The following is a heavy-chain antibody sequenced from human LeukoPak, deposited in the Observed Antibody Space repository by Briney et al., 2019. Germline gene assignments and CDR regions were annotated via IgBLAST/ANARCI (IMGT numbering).Heavy chain of an antibody. CDR3: ARSGYSYGADAFDI. J-gene: IGHJ3*02. Sequence: SETLSLTCTVSGYSISSGYYWGWIRPPPGKGLEWTGSIDHSGSTNYNPSLKSRVTISVDTSKNQFSLKLSSVTAADTAVYYCARSGYSYGADAFDIWGQGTMVTVSS. D-gene: IGHD5-18*01. V-gene: IGHV4-38-2*02. CDR1: GYSISSGYY. CDR2: IDHSGST.